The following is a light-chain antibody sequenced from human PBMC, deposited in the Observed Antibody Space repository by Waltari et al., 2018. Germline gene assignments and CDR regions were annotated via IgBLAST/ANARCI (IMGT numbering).Light chain of an antibody. CDR2: AAS. V-gene: IGKV1-16*02. Sequence: APKSLIYAASTLQTGVSSNFSGSGSGTDFTLTISSLQPGDCATYYCQQYSTFPPTFGGGTRVEI. J-gene: IGKJ4*01. CDR3: QQYSTFPPT.